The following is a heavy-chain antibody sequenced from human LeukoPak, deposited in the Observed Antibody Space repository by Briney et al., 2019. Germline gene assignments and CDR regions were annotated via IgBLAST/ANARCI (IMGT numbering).Heavy chain of an antibody. V-gene: IGHV3-30-3*01. J-gene: IGHJ4*02. D-gene: IGHD3-22*01. CDR3: VRGVTIYDSSGYFDY. Sequence: PGGSLRLSCAASGFXFSVCAIHWVRQAPGKGLEWVATISYDGNNKHYTDSVEGRFTISRDNSKNTLYLQMNTLRVEDTAMYYCVRGVTIYDSSGYFDYWGQGTLVTVSS. CDR1: GFXFSVCA. CDR2: ISYDGNNK.